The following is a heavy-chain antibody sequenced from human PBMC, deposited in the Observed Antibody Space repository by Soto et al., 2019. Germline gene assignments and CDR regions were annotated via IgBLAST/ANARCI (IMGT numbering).Heavy chain of an antibody. Sequence: SETLSLTCNVSGVTIRGYYWNWIRQPPGKGLEWIGYIYYSGSTNYNPSLKSRVTISVDTSKNQFSLKLSSVTAADTAVYYCARSSGYLGWDFDYWGQGTLVTVSS. CDR3: ARSSGYLGWDFDY. V-gene: IGHV4-59*01. J-gene: IGHJ4*02. CDR1: GVTIRGYY. CDR2: IYYSGST. D-gene: IGHD3-22*01.